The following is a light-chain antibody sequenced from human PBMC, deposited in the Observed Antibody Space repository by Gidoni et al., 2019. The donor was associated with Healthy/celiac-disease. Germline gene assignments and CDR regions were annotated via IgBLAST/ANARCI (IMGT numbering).Light chain of an antibody. CDR2: SNN. J-gene: IGLJ2*01. CDR1: SSNIGSNT. Sequence: SVLTQPPSASGTPGQRVTISCSGSSSNIGSNTVNWYQQLPGTAPKLLIYSNNQRPSGGPDRFSGSKSGTSASLAISGLQSEDEADYYCAAWDDSLNAMVFGGGTKLTV. V-gene: IGLV1-44*01. CDR3: AAWDDSLNAMV.